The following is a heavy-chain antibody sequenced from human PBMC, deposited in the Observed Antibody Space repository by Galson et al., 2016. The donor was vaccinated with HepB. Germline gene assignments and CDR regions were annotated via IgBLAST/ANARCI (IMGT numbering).Heavy chain of an antibody. V-gene: IGHV3-53*01. Sequence: LRLSCAASGLSVSGNYMTWVRQAPGKGLMWVSVIYTGYTYYTDPVKGRFTISRDISKNTLYLQMNSLRAEDTAVYYCARTAGLDSLDVWGQGTTVTVSS. J-gene: IGHJ6*02. CDR3: ARTAGLDSLDV. CDR1: GLSVSGNY. CDR2: IYTGYT. D-gene: IGHD5-12*01.